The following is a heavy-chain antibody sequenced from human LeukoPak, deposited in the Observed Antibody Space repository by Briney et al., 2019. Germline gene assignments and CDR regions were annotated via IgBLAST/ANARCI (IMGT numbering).Heavy chain of an antibody. V-gene: IGHV3-23*01. CDR2: ISGSGGST. Sequence: TGGSLRLSCAASGFTVSSYAMSWVRQAPRKGLEWVSAISGSGGSTYYADSVKGRFTISRDNSENTLYLQMNSLRAEDTAVYYCAKLNAYGSGKAGWGQGTLVTVSS. CDR3: AKLNAYGSGKAG. D-gene: IGHD3-10*01. J-gene: IGHJ4*02. CDR1: GFTVSSYA.